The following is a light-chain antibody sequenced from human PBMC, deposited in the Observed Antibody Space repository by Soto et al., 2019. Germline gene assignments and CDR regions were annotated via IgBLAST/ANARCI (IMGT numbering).Light chain of an antibody. CDR2: DAS. V-gene: IGKV3-20*01. J-gene: IGKJ5*01. Sequence: EIVLTQSPCTLSLSPGERATLSCRASQSVSSYLAWYQQKPGQAPRLLIYDASNRATGIPARFSGSGSGTDFTLTITRLEPEDFAVYYCQQYGGSPPITFGQGTRLEIK. CDR3: QQYGGSPPIT. CDR1: QSVSSY.